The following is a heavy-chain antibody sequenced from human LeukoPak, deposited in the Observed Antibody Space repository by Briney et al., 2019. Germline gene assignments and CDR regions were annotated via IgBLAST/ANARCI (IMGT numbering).Heavy chain of an antibody. J-gene: IGHJ4*02. CDR3: TRLIDSGDYFGFGY. CDR1: GFTFSTYS. D-gene: IGHD4-17*01. V-gene: IGHV3-48*01. CDR2: ISSSSSTI. Sequence: GGSLRLSCAASGFTFSTYSMNWVRQAPGKGLEWVSYISSSSSTIYYADSVKGRFTISRDNAKNSLYLQMNSLRAEDTAVYYCTRLIDSGDYFGFGYWGQGTLVTVSS.